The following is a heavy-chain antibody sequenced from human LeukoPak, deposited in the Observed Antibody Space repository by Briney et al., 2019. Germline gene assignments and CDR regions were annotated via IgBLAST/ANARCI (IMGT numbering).Heavy chain of an antibody. J-gene: IGHJ3*02. D-gene: IGHD3-9*01. V-gene: IGHV2-5*02. CDR3: ALNTGYSPGAFDI. Sequence: SGPTLVKPPPTLTLTCSFSGFAVSTSGVGVGWIRQPPGKALEWLALIYWADDKSYSPSLKSRITITKDTSKNQVVLTMTNMDPEDTATYLCALNTGYSPGAFDIWGQGALVTVSS. CDR2: IYWADDK. CDR1: GFAVSTSGVG.